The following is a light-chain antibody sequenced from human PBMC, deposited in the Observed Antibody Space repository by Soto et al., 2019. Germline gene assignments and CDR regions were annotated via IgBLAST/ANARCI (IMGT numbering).Light chain of an antibody. CDR1: SSDVGGYNY. V-gene: IGLV2-11*01. CDR3: CSYAGSYTPHVV. Sequence: QSALTQPRSVSGSPGQSVTISCTGTSSDVGGYNYVSWYQQHPGKAPKLMFYDVSKRPSGVPDRFSGSKSGNTASLTISGLQAEDEADYYCCSYAGSYTPHVVFGGGTKLTVL. J-gene: IGLJ2*01. CDR2: DVS.